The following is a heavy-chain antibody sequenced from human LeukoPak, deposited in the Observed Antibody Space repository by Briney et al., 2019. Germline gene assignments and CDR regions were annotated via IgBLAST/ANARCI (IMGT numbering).Heavy chain of an antibody. Sequence: SETLSLTCTVSGGSISSGGYYWSWLRQHQGQGLEWIGYIYYSGSTYYNPSLKSRVTISVDTSKNQFSLKLSSVTAADTAVYYCARGDCSGGSCSNFDYWGQGTLVTVSS. D-gene: IGHD2-15*01. J-gene: IGHJ4*02. V-gene: IGHV4-31*03. CDR2: IYYSGST. CDR3: ARGDCSGGSCSNFDY. CDR1: GGSISSGGYY.